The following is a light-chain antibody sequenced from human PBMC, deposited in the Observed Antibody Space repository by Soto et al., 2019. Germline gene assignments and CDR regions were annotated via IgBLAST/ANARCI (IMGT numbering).Light chain of an antibody. CDR3: CSYTPSNTYV. V-gene: IGLV2-14*01. CDR2: DVS. CDR1: SSDVGFYNY. J-gene: IGLJ1*01. Sequence: QSALTQPASVSGSPGQSITISCTGTSSDVGFYNYVSWYQQHPGKAPKLMIYDVSNRPSGVSNRFSGSKSGNTASLTISGLRAEDEADYYCCSYTPSNTYVFGTGTKVTVL.